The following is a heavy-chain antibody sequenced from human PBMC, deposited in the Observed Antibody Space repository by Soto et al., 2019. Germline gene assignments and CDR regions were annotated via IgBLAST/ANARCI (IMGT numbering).Heavy chain of an antibody. D-gene: IGHD3-9*01. CDR2: ISGSGGST. CDR1: GFTFSSYA. CDR3: AKAPFYDILTGPFNY. V-gene: IGHV3-23*01. J-gene: IGHJ4*02. Sequence: EVQLLESGGGLVQPGGSLRLSCAASGFTFSSYAMSWVRQAPGKGLEWVSAISGSGGSTYYADSVKGRFTISRDNSKNTLYLKMNSWRAEDTAVYSCAKAPFYDILTGPFNYWGQGPLVTVSS.